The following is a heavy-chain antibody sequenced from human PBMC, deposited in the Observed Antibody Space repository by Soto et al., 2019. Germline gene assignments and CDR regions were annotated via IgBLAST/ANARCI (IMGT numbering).Heavy chain of an antibody. CDR3: ARSALNRGEEEVSGMDV. Sequence: QVQLVQSGAEVKKPGSSVKVSCKASGGTFSSYAISWVRQAPGQGLEWMGGIIPIFGTANYAQKFQGRVTITADESTSTAYMELSSLRSEDTAVYYCARSALNRGEEEVSGMDVWGQGTTVTVSS. D-gene: IGHD3-16*01. J-gene: IGHJ6*02. CDR1: GGTFSSYA. V-gene: IGHV1-69*01. CDR2: IIPIFGTA.